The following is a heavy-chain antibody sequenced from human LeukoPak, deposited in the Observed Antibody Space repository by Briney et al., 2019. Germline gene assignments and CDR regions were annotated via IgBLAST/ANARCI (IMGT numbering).Heavy chain of an antibody. J-gene: IGHJ6*03. Sequence: ASVKVSCKASGYTFTDYYINWVRQAPGQGLEWMGWINPNSGDTNYAQKFQDRVTMTRDTSISTAYMELSRLRSDDTAVYYCARGMEPYYYMDVWGKGTTVTVSS. CDR1: GYTFTDYY. D-gene: IGHD1-26*01. CDR2: INPNSGDT. V-gene: IGHV1-2*02. CDR3: ARGMEPYYYMDV.